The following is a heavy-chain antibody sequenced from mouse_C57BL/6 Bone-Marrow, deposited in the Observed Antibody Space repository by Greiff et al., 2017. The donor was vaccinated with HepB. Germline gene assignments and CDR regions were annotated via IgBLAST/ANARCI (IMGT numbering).Heavy chain of an antibody. V-gene: IGHV2-6*01. CDR3: ASSRQLRPFAY. Sequence: VQLQQSGPGLVAPSQSLSITCTVSGFSLTSYGVDWVRRSPGKGLEWLGVIWGVGSTNNNSALKSRLSISKDNSKSQVFLKMNSLQTDDTAMYYCASSRQLRPFAYWGQGTLVTVSA. D-gene: IGHD3-2*02. CDR2: IWGVGST. CDR1: GFSLTSYG. J-gene: IGHJ3*01.